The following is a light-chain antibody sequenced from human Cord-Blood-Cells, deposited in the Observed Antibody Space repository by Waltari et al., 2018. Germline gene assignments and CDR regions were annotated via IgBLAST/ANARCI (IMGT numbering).Light chain of an antibody. Sequence: QSALTQPASVPGSPGQSITISCPGTSSDVGGYNYVSWYQQHPGKAPKLMIYDVSNRPSGVSNRFSGSKSGNTASLTISGLQAEDEADYDCSSYTSSSTLVFGGGTKLTVL. CDR2: DVS. J-gene: IGLJ3*02. CDR1: SSDVGGYNY. CDR3: SSYTSSSTLV. V-gene: IGLV2-14*03.